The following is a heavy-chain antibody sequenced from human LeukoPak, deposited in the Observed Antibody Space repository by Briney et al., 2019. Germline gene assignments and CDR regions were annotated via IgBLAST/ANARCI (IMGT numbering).Heavy chain of an antibody. D-gene: IGHD3-3*01. V-gene: IGHV1-8*01. CDR1: GHTFTSYD. CDR3: ARGLLAERITIYFIPHTYYYYYMDV. Sequence: ASVKVSCKASGHTFTSYDINWVRQATGQGLEWMGWMNPNSGNTGYAQKFQGRVTMTRNTSISTAYMELSSLRSEDTAVYYCARGLLAERITIYFIPHTYYYYYMDVWGKGTTVTVSS. J-gene: IGHJ6*03. CDR2: MNPNSGNT.